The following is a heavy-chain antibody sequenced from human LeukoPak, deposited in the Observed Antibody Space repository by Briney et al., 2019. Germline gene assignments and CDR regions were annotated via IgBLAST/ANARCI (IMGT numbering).Heavy chain of an antibody. CDR2: INPNSGNT. J-gene: IGHJ4*02. CDR1: GYTFTGYY. Sequence: ASVKVSCKASGYTFTGYYMHWVRQAPGQGLEWMGWINPNSGNTGYAQKFQGRVTITRNTSISTAYMELSSLRSEDTAVYYCAREEYSGSYVFGYWGQGTLVTVSS. CDR3: AREEYSGSYVFGY. D-gene: IGHD1-26*01. V-gene: IGHV1-8*03.